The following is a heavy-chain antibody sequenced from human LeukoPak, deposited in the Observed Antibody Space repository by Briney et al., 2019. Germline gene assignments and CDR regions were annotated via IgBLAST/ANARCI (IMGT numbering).Heavy chain of an antibody. CDR3: TRLDSGSFRFDY. CDR1: GFSLCGSA. CDR2: IKDKVNNYAT. J-gene: IGHJ4*02. V-gene: IGHV3-73*01. D-gene: IGHD1-26*01. Sequence: PGGSLRLSCAASGFSLCGSAMHWVRQASGKGLEWVGRIKDKVNNYATAYAASVKGRFTISRDDSKNTAYLQMNSLKTDDTAVYYCTRLDSGSFRFDYWGQGSPVTVSS.